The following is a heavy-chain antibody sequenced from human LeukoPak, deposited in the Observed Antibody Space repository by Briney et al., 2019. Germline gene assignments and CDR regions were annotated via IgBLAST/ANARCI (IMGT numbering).Heavy chain of an antibody. D-gene: IGHD3-10*01. CDR1: GGSISSSSYY. CDR2: ISYSVTT. Sequence: SETLSLTCTVSGGSISSSSYYWGWIRQPPGRGREWIGSISYSVTTYSTPSLKIRVTISVDPSKNHFSLKLSSVTPADTAVYYCARHSLSLRGVDRYYFDYWGQGTLVTVSS. V-gene: IGHV4-39*01. CDR3: ARHSLSLRGVDRYYFDY. J-gene: IGHJ4*02.